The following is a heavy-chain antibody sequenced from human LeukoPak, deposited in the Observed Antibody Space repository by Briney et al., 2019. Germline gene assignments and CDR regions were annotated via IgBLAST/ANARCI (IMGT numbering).Heavy chain of an antibody. Sequence: NPSETLALTCTVSGYSISSGYYWGWIRQPPGKGLEWIGSIYHSGSTYYNPSLKSRVTISVDTSKNQFSLKLSSVTAADTAVYYCASRREYSYGPNPYWGQGTLVTVSS. J-gene: IGHJ4*02. D-gene: IGHD5-18*01. CDR1: GYSISSGYY. V-gene: IGHV4-38-2*02. CDR2: IYHSGST. CDR3: ASRREYSYGPNPY.